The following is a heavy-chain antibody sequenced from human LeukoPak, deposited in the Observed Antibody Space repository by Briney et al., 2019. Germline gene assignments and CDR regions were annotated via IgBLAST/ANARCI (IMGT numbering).Heavy chain of an antibody. J-gene: IGHJ4*02. D-gene: IGHD6-19*01. CDR3: AKDNAYSSGWLYYFDY. Sequence: PGGSLRLSCAASGFTFSSYAMSWVRQAPGKGLQWVSTFSGSGGSTYYADSVKGRFTISRDNSKNTLYLQMNSLRAEDTAVYYCAKDNAYSSGWLYYFDYWGQGTLVTVSS. V-gene: IGHV3-23*01. CDR1: GFTFSSYA. CDR2: FSGSGGST.